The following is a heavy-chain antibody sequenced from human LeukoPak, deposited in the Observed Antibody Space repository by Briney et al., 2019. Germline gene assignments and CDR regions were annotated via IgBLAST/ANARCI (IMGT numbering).Heavy chain of an antibody. CDR2: ISYDGSNK. CDR1: GFTFSSYA. CDR3: ARDHWRIAAAGSPLDY. Sequence: GGSLKLSCAASGFTFSSYAMHWVRQAPGKGLEWVAVISYDGSNKYYADSVKGRFTISRDNSKNTLYLQMNSLRAEDTAVYYCARDHWRIAAAGSPLDYWGQGTLVTVSS. V-gene: IGHV3-30*04. D-gene: IGHD6-13*01. J-gene: IGHJ4*02.